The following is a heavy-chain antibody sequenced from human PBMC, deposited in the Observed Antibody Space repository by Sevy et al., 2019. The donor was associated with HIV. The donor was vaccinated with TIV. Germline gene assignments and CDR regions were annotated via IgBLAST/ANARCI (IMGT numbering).Heavy chain of an antibody. V-gene: IGHV1-2*02. D-gene: IGHD3-3*01. CDR3: ARELLGVGGAGYFRY. J-gene: IGHJ1*01. CDR2: INPNSGGT. CDR1: GYTFTGYY. Sequence: ASVKVSCKASGYTFTGYYVHWVRQAPGQGLEWMGWINPNSGGTSYAQKFQGRVIMTRDKSISTAYMELSRLTSDDTAVYHSARELLGVGGAGYFRYWGQGTLVTDSS.